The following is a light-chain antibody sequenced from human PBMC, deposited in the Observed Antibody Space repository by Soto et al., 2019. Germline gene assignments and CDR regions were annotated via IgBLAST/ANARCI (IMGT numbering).Light chain of an antibody. CDR2: RTS. CDR1: QSISRH. CDR3: HQYNNWPRAT. J-gene: IGKJ4*01. Sequence: EIVLTQSPDTLSLCPGERATLSWRASQSISRHSAWYQQKPGQAPRLLMFRTSSRATGFPARFSGSGSGTEFNLTISSLQSEDFGVYYCHQYNNWPRATFGGGTKVDIK. V-gene: IGKV3-15*01.